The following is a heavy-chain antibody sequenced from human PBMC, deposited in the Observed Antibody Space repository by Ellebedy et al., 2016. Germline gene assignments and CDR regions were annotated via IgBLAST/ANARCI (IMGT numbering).Heavy chain of an antibody. CDR1: GYTFTSYD. CDR2: INPNSGGT. V-gene: IGHV1-2*02. J-gene: IGHJ6*03. Sequence: ASVKVSXKASGYTFTSYDINWVRQATGQGLEWMGWINPNSGGTNYAQKFQGRVTMTRDTSISTAYMELSRLRSDDTAVYYCARIPPRDDDFWSGYFKSDYYYYYMDVWGKGTTVTVSS. CDR3: ARIPPRDDDFWSGYFKSDYYYYYMDV. D-gene: IGHD3-3*01.